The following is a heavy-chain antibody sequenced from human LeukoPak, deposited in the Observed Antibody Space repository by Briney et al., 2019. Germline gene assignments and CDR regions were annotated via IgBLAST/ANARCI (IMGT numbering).Heavy chain of an antibody. Sequence: PSETLSLTCTVSGGSISSYYWSWIRQPPGKGLEWIGYIYYSGSTNYNPSLKSRVTISVDTSKNQFSLKLSSMTAADTAVYYCASLRERSYYARGFDYWGRGTLVTVSS. CDR2: IYYSGST. D-gene: IGHD1-26*01. CDR3: ASLRERSYYARGFDY. J-gene: IGHJ4*02. V-gene: IGHV4-59*12. CDR1: GGSISSYY.